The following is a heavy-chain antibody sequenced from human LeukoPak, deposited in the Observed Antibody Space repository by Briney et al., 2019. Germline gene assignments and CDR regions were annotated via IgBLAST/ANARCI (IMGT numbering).Heavy chain of an antibody. CDR2: IYYSGST. J-gene: IGHJ4*02. V-gene: IGHV4-39*01. D-gene: IGHD6-13*01. CDR3: ARTLAAAGLVGAADFDY. CDR1: GGSISSSSYY. Sequence: PSETLSLTCTVSGGSISSSSYYWGWIRQPPGKGLEWIGRIYYSGSTYYNPSLKSRVTISVNTSKNQFSLKLSSVTAADTAVYYCARTLAAAGLVGAADFDYWGQGTLVTVSS.